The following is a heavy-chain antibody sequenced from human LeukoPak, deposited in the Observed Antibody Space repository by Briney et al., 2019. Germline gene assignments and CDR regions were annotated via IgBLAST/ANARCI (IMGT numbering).Heavy chain of an antibody. D-gene: IGHD6-13*01. CDR3: ARSDLSEQQLHY. V-gene: IGHV1-18*01. CDR2: ISAYNGNT. J-gene: IGHJ4*02. CDR1: GYTFTSYG. Sequence: WASVKVSCKASGYTFTSYGISWVRQAPGQGHEWMGWISAYNGNTNYAQKLQGRVTMTTDTSTSTAYMELRSLRSDDTAVYYCARSDLSEQQLHYWGQGTLVTVSS.